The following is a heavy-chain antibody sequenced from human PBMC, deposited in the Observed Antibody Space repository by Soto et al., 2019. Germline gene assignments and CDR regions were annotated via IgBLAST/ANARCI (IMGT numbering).Heavy chain of an antibody. D-gene: IGHD6-13*01. CDR3: ARLGIAAAGTGDYYYYYMDV. Sequence: ASVKVCCKASGYTFTGYYRQWVRQAPGQGLEWMGWIKPNSGGTNYAQKFQGWVTMTRDTSISTAYMELSRLRSDDTAVYYCARLGIAAAGTGDYYYYYMDVWGKGTSVTVSS. CDR1: GYTFTGYY. J-gene: IGHJ6*03. CDR2: IKPNSGGT. V-gene: IGHV1-2*04.